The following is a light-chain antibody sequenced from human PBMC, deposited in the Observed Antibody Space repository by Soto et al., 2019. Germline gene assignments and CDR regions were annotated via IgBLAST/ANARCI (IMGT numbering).Light chain of an antibody. CDR3: SSYTSSSTLT. Sequence: QSALTQPASVSGSPGQSITISCTGTSSDVGGYNYVSWYQQHPGKAPKLMIYEVSNRPSGISNRFSGSKSGNTASLTISGLQAEDEADYYCSSYTSSSTLTXGGGTKVTVL. J-gene: IGLJ2*01. CDR1: SSDVGGYNY. V-gene: IGLV2-14*01. CDR2: EVS.